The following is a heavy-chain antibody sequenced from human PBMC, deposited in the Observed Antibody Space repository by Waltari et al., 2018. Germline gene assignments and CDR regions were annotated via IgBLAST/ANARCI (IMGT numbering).Heavy chain of an antibody. CDR1: GFTFSSYA. D-gene: IGHD2-21*02. CDR2: ISGSGGST. Sequence: EVQLLESGGGLVQPGWSLRLSCAASGFTFSSYAMRWVRQAPGKGPEWVSAISGSGGSTYYADSVTGRFTISRDNSKNTLYLQMNSLRAEDTAVYYCAKGSILSGGGDCYIDYWGQGTLVTVSS. J-gene: IGHJ4*02. V-gene: IGHV3-23*01. CDR3: AKGSILSGGGDCYIDY.